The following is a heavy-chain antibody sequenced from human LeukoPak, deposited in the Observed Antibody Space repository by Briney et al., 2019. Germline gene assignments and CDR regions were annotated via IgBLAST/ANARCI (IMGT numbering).Heavy chain of an antibody. D-gene: IGHD6-19*01. CDR3: ARGGIVVATDY. CDR1: GGSFSGYY. V-gene: IGHV4-34*01. J-gene: IGHJ4*02. Sequence: PSETLSPTCDVYGGSFSGYYWSWIRQPPGKGLEWIGEINHRGSTNYNPSLKSRVTISVDTSKNQFSLKLTSVTAADAAVYYCARGGIVVATDYWGQGTLVTVSS. CDR2: INHRGST.